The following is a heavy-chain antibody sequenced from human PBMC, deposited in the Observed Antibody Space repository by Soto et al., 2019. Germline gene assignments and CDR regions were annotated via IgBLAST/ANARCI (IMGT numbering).Heavy chain of an antibody. V-gene: IGHV1-2*02. D-gene: IGHD3-9*01. J-gene: IGHJ4*02. CDR3: ARALYDYDILTGYSEFDH. CDR2: INPNSGGT. CDR1: GYTFTGDY. Sequence: ASVKVSCKASGYTFTGDYMHWVRQAPGQGLEWMGWINPNSGGTNYAQKFQGRVTMTRDTSISTAYMELSRLRSDDTAVYYCARALYDYDILTGYSEFDHWGQGTLVTVSS.